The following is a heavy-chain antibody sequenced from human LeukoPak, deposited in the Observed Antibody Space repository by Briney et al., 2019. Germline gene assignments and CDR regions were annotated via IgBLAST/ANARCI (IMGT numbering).Heavy chain of an antibody. V-gene: IGHV3-74*01. J-gene: IGHJ3*02. CDR1: GFTFSSYW. CDR2: INSDGSST. Sequence: GGSLRLSCAASGFTFSSYWMHWVRQAPGKGLVCVSRINSDGSSTSYADSVKGRFTISRDNAKNTLYLQMNSLRAEDTAVYYCASDEGDYGDAFDIWGQGTMVTVSS. CDR3: ASDEGDYGDAFDI. D-gene: IGHD4-17*01.